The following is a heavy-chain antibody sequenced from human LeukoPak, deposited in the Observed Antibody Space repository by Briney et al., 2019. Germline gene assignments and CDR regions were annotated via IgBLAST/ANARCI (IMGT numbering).Heavy chain of an antibody. CDR2: IYYSGST. J-gene: IGHJ4*02. V-gene: IGHV4-59*08. CDR3: ARLTDYGDERDY. Sequence: SSETLSLTCTASGGSISSYYWSWIRQPPGKGLEWIGYIYYSGSTNYNPSLKSRVTISVDTSKNQFSLKLSSATAADTAVYYCARLTDYGDERDYWGQGTLVTVSS. D-gene: IGHD4-17*01. CDR1: GGSISSYY.